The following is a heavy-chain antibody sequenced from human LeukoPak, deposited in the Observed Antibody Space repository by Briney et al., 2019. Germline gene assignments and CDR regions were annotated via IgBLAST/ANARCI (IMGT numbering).Heavy chain of an antibody. CDR2: INSDGRTT. Sequence: GGSLRLSCAASGFTFGAHWMHWVRQTPGKGLVWVSRINSDGRTTAYADSVKGRFTISRDNSKNTLFLEINNLRAEDTAVYYCAAGQNYRFDYWGQGTLVTVSS. CDR1: GFTFGAHW. V-gene: IGHV3-74*01. D-gene: IGHD1-7*01. CDR3: AAGQNYRFDY. J-gene: IGHJ4*02.